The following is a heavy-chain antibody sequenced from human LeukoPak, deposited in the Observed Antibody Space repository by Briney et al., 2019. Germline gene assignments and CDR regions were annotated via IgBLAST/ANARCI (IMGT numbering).Heavy chain of an antibody. Sequence: GGSLRLSCAVSEFPFSKAWMSWVRQAPGKGLEWVGRIKSKTGGGTTDYAAPVKGRFTISRDDSKNTVYLQMNSLKTEDTAVYYCTSVGFGPYYFDNWGQGTLVTVSS. CDR2: IKSKTGGGTT. D-gene: IGHD3-10*01. CDR3: TSVGFGPYYFDN. CDR1: EFPFSKAW. V-gene: IGHV3-15*01. J-gene: IGHJ4*02.